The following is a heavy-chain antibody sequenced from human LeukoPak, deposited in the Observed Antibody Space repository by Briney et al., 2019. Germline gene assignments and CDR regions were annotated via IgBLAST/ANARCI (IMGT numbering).Heavy chain of an antibody. CDR2: IYSGGST. Sequence: GGSLRLSCAASGFTVSSNYMSWVRQASGKGLEWVSVIYSGGSTYYVDSVKGRFTISRDNSKNTLYLQMNSLRAEDTAVYYCARDPYCSSTSCQFDYWGQGTLVTVSS. CDR1: GFTVSSNY. D-gene: IGHD2-2*01. J-gene: IGHJ4*02. CDR3: ARDPYCSSTSCQFDY. V-gene: IGHV3-53*01.